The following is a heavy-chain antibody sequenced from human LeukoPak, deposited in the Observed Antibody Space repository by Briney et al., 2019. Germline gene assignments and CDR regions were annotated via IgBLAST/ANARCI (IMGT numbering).Heavy chain of an antibody. CDR3: ARMRGVSIYYYYYMDV. CDR2: IYPGDSDT. CDR1: GYSFTSYW. J-gene: IGHJ6*03. D-gene: IGHD3-16*01. Sequence: GESLKISCKGSGYSFTSYWIGWVRQMSGKGLEWMGIIYPGDSDTRYSPSFQGQVTISADKSISTAYLQWSSLKASDTAMYYCARMRGVSIYYYYYMDVWGKGTTVTISS. V-gene: IGHV5-51*01.